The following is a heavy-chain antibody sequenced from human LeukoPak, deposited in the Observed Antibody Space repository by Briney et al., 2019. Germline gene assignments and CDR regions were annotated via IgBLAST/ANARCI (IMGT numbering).Heavy chain of an antibody. D-gene: IGHD5-24*01. Sequence: SQTLSLTCSVSGGSFSSVTLYWSWIRQPAGKGLEWIGRGNARGSTDSNPTLRSRVTVSVDTSKNQVSLRLSSVTAADTAVYYCARESTGTGRYNWYDLWGQGTLVTVSS. CDR3: ARESTGTGRYNWYDL. V-gene: IGHV4-61*02. CDR2: GNARGST. J-gene: IGHJ4*02. CDR1: GGSFSSVTLY.